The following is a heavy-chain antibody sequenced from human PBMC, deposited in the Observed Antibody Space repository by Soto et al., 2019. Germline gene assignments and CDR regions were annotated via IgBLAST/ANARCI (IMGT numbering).Heavy chain of an antibody. V-gene: IGHV3-74*01. D-gene: IGHD2-2*01. CDR2: IDTDGRMT. CDR1: GFTFSSYW. Sequence: GGSLRLSCAASGFTFSSYWMHWVRRIPGKGMEWVSKIDTDGRMTDYADSVKGRFTVSRDNAKNSLYLQMNSLRVEDTAVYHCASLSAPVDYWGQGTLVTVSS. CDR3: ASLSAPVDY. J-gene: IGHJ4*02.